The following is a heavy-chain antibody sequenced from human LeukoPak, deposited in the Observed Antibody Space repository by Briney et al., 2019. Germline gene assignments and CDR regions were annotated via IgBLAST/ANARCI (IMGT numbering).Heavy chain of an antibody. D-gene: IGHD7-27*01. CDR1: GFTFSSYE. CDR3: AKSPSNWARFDY. J-gene: IGHJ4*02. CDR2: ISSSSSST. Sequence: GGSLRLSCAASGFTFSSYEMNWVRQAPGKGLEWISYISSSSSSTIYADSVKGLFTISRDNAKNSLYLQMNSLRVEDTAVYYCAKSPSNWARFDYWGQGSLVTVSS. V-gene: IGHV3-48*03.